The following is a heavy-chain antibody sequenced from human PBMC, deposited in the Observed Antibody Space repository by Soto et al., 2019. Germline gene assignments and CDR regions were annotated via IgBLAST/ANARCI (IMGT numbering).Heavy chain of an antibody. CDR2: MNPNSGNT. CDR1: GYTFTSYD. CDR3: ARGTHSNSYYYYYMDV. D-gene: IGHD4-4*01. J-gene: IGHJ6*03. Sequence: QVPLVQSGAEVKKPGASVKVSCKASGYTFTSYDINWVRQATGQGLEWMGWMNPNSGNTGYAQKFQGRVTMTRNTSISTAYMELSSLRSEDTAVYYCARGTHSNSYYYYYMDVWGKGTTVTVSS. V-gene: IGHV1-8*01.